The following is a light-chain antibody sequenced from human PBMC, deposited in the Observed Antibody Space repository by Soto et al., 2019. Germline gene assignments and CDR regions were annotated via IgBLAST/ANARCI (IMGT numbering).Light chain of an antibody. Sequence: IVLTQSPATLSLSPWERATLSCRASQSVSSYLAWYQQKPGQAPRLLIYGASSRATGIPDRFSGSGSGTDFTLTISRLGPEDFAVYYCQQYGSSPFTFGPGDKVDIK. CDR2: GAS. V-gene: IGKV3-20*01. J-gene: IGKJ3*01. CDR1: QSVSSY. CDR3: QQYGSSPFT.